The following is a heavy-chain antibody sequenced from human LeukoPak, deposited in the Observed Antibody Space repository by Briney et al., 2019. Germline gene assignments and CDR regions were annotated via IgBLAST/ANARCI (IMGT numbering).Heavy chain of an antibody. D-gene: IGHD6-6*01. Sequence: PGRSLRLSCAASGFTFSSYAMHWVRQAPGKGLEWVALISYDGNYKYYADSVKGRFTISRDNSKNTLYLQMNSLRAEDTAVYYCARAGLEYSSFEYFQHWGQGTLVTVSS. CDR3: ARAGLEYSSFEYFQH. V-gene: IGHV3-30*04. CDR2: ISYDGNYK. J-gene: IGHJ1*01. CDR1: GFTFSSYA.